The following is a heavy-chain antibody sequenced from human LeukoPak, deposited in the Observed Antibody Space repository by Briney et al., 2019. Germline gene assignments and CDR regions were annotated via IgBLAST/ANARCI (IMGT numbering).Heavy chain of an antibody. D-gene: IGHD3-10*01. J-gene: IGHJ4*02. CDR3: ARGNGFWAPLSY. CDR1: GYRFIIYY. Sequence: ASVTVSCKSSGYRFIIYYIHWMRQPPGQGLEWMGMINPNGGGTSYGQKFQGRVTMTTDTSTSTVYMELSSLTSEDTAVYSCARGNGFWAPLSYWGQGALVTVSS. CDR2: INPNGGGT. V-gene: IGHV1-46*01.